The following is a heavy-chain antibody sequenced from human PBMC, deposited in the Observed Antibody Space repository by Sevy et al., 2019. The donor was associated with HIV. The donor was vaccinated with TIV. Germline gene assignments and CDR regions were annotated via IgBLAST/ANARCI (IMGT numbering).Heavy chain of an antibody. CDR1: GFTFSDAW. CDR3: TTDWGSGNTWVRAYDI. D-gene: IGHD1-7*01. V-gene: IGHV3-15*01. Sequence: GGSLRLSCAASGFTFSDAWMAWVRQDPGKGLEWVGHIKGEGEGGTSDYIAPVKGRCTISRDDSRSTLYRQMNSLKADDTAVYYCTTDWGSGNTWVRAYDIWGQGTMVTVSS. CDR2: IKGEGEGGTS. J-gene: IGHJ3*02.